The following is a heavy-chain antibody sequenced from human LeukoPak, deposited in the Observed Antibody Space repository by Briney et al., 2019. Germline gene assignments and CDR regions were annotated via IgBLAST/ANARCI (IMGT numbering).Heavy chain of an antibody. D-gene: IGHD6-19*01. CDR3: AKDAYSSGWPLIDY. Sequence: GGSLRLSCAASGFTFSTYWMHWVRQAPGEGLVWVSRIKSDGSDTSYADSVKGRFTISRDNSKNTLYLQMNSLRAEDTAVYYCAKDAYSSGWPLIDYWGQGTLVTVSS. CDR1: GFTFSTYW. V-gene: IGHV3-74*01. J-gene: IGHJ4*02. CDR2: IKSDGSDT.